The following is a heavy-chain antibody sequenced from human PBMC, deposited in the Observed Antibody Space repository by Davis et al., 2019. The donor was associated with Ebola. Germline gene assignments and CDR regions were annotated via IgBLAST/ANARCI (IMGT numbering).Heavy chain of an antibody. J-gene: IGHJ6*03. V-gene: IGHV3-15*01. Sequence: GESLKISCVASGFTFSGSAMHWVRQAPGKGLEWVGRIKSKADGGTTDYAAPVKGRFTISRDDSKNTLYLQMNSLKTEDTAVYYCTTEGGPYYDFWSGYKYYYYYMDVWGKGTTVTVSS. CDR3: TTEGGPYYDFWSGYKYYYYYMDV. CDR2: IKSKADGGTT. CDR1: GFTFSGSA. D-gene: IGHD3-3*01.